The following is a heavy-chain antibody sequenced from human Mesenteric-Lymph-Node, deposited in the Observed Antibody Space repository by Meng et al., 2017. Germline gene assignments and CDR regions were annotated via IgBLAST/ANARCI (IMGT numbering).Heavy chain of an antibody. CDR1: GGSVSSDGFY. J-gene: IGHJ4*02. D-gene: IGHD3-22*01. Sequence: SETLSLTCTVSGGSVSSDGFYWSWIRQPAGKGLEWIGRVHASGTTMYKTSLQGRVTISVDTSKNQFSLKLSSVTAADTAVYYCARESYYDSNPETLDYWGQGTLVTVSS. V-gene: IGHV4-61*02. CDR3: ARESYYDSNPETLDY. CDR2: VHASGTT.